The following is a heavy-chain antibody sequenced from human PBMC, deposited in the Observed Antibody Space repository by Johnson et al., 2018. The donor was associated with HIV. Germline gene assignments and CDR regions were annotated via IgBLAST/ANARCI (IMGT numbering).Heavy chain of an antibody. J-gene: IGHJ3*02. CDR2: ISGSGGTI. V-gene: IGHV3-11*04. Sequence: VQSVESGGGLVQPGGSLRLSCLASGFTFSDSYMTWIRQAPGKGLEWVSYISGSGGTIYSADSVQGRFTISRDNARNSLYLQMNSLRVEDTAVYYCARSKDCSGGSCPDAFDIWGQGTMVIVSS. CDR3: ARSKDCSGGSCPDAFDI. D-gene: IGHD2-15*01. CDR1: GFTFSDSY.